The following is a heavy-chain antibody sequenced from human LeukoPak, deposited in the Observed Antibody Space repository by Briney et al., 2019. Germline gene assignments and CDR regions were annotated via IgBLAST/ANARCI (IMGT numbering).Heavy chain of an antibody. CDR1: GFTFSDYY. V-gene: IGHV3-11*01. CDR3: ARARRGGPFDY. J-gene: IGHJ4*02. D-gene: IGHD3-16*01. Sequence: GGSLRLSCAASGFTFSDYYMSWIRQAPGKGLEWVSYVTSSGNTIDYADSVKGRFIISRDNAKNSLYLPMNSLTAEDTAVYYCARARRGGPFDYWGQGTLVTVSA. CDR2: VTSSGNTI.